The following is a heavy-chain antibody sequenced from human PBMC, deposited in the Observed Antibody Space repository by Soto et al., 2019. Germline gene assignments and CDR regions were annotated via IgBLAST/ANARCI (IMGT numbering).Heavy chain of an antibody. CDR2: ISYDGSNK. CDR3: AKDNSPSQWLVPYYFDY. V-gene: IGHV3-30*18. Sequence: GGSLRLSCAASGFTFSSYGMHWVRQAPGKGLEWVAVISYDGSNKYYADSVKGRFTISRDNSKNTLYLQMNSLRAEDTAVYYCAKDNSPSQWLVPYYFDYWGQGTLVTVSS. J-gene: IGHJ4*02. D-gene: IGHD6-19*01. CDR1: GFTFSSYG.